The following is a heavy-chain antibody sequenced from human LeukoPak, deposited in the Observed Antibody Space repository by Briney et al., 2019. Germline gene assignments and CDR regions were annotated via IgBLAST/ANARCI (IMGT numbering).Heavy chain of an antibody. J-gene: IGHJ4*02. CDR2: IRSKAYGGTT. V-gene: IGHV3-49*03. Sequence: GGSLRLSCTASGFTFRNYGMSWFRQAPGKGLEWVGFIRSKAYGGTTEYAASVKGRFTISRDDSKSIAYLQMNSLKTEDTAVYYCTRQYSGYEPTTDYFDYWGQGTLVTVSS. CDR1: GFTFRNYG. D-gene: IGHD5-12*01. CDR3: TRQYSGYEPTTDYFDY.